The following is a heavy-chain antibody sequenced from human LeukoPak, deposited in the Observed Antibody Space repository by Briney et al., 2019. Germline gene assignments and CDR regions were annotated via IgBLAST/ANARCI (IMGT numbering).Heavy chain of an antibody. D-gene: IGHD3-16*01. CDR3: AREVNAYPSYYYYMDV. J-gene: IGHJ6*03. Sequence: GASVKVSCKASGYTFTGYYMHWVRQAPGQGLEWMGWINPNSGGTNYAQKFQGRVTMTRDTSISTAYMELSRLRSDDTAVYYCAREVNAYPSYYYYMDVWGKGTTVTVSS. CDR2: INPNSGGT. V-gene: IGHV1-2*02. CDR1: GYTFTGYY.